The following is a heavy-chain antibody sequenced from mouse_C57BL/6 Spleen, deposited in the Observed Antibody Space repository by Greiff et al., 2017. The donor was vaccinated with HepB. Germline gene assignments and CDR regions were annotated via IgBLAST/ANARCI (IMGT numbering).Heavy chain of an antibody. V-gene: IGHV1-64*01. D-gene: IGHD6-1*01. J-gene: IGHJ4*01. CDR1: GYTFTSYW. CDR3: ARSSYSYAMDY. CDR2: IHPNSGST. Sequence: VQLQQPGAELVKPGASVKLSCKASGYTFTSYWMHWVKQRPGQGLEWIGMIHPNSGSTNYNEKFKSKATLTVDKSSSTAYMQLSSLTSEDSAIYYCARSSYSYAMDYWGQGTSVTVSS.